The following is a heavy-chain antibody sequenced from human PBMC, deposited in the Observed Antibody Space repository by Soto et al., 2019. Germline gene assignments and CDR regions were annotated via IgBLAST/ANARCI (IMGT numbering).Heavy chain of an antibody. J-gene: IGHJ4*02. Sequence: PGGSLRLSCAASGFTFRSYAMSWVRQAPGKGLEWVSLISGSGGGTYYADSVKGRFTISRDNAKNTLYFQMNSLRAEDTAVYYCAGLTGKLEYWGPGTLVTVSS. CDR3: AGLTGKLEY. CDR2: ISGSGGGT. V-gene: IGHV3-23*01. D-gene: IGHD3-9*01. CDR1: GFTFRSYA.